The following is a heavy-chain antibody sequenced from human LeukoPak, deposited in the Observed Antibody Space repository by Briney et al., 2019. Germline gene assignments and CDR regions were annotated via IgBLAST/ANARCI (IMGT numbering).Heavy chain of an antibody. V-gene: IGHV4-61*02. Sequence: PSQTLSLTCTVSGGSISSGSYYWSWIRQPAGKGLEWIGRIYTSGSTNYNPSLKSRVTISVDTSKNQFSLKLSSVTAADTAVYYCASHYYYDSSAPFDYWDQGTLVTVSS. CDR2: IYTSGST. J-gene: IGHJ4*02. D-gene: IGHD3-22*01. CDR3: ASHYYYDSSAPFDY. CDR1: GGSISSGSYY.